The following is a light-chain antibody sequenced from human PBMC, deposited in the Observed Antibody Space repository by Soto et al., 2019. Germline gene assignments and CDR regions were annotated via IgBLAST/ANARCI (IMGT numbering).Light chain of an antibody. V-gene: IGLV2-11*01. Sequence: QSALTQPRSVSGSPGQSVTISCTRTNSDIGGYNYVSWYQQHPGKAPKVIIYDVSRRPSGVPDRFSGSKSGNTASLTISGLQAEDEADYYCCSYAGTYNFWVFGGGTKLTVL. CDR2: DVS. J-gene: IGLJ3*02. CDR3: CSYAGTYNFWV. CDR1: NSDIGGYNY.